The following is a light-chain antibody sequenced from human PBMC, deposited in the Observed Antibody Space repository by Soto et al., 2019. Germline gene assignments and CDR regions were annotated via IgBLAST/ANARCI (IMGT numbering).Light chain of an antibody. V-gene: IGKV3-20*01. J-gene: IGKJ1*01. Sequence: EVVLTQSQSTLSLSPGERATLSCRASQSVSSSQLTWFQQKPGQAPRLLIYDASNRATGIPARFSGSGSGTDFTLTISRVEPEDFAVYYCHQYGSSPWALGQGTKV. CDR3: HQYGSSPWA. CDR2: DAS. CDR1: QSVSSSQ.